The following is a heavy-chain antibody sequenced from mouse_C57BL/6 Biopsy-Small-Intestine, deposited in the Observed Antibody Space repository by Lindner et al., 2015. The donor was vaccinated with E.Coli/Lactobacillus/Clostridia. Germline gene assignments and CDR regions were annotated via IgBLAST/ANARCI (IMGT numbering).Heavy chain of an antibody. CDR3: ARAGAAVTSHFDC. D-gene: IGHD2-13*01. CDR2: IGANNDNT. V-gene: IGHV14-4*02. Sequence: SVKVSCKTSGYTFSDFGISWVRQAPGQGLEWMGWIGANNDNTDYAQKLQGRITITTDTSTSTAYLELRNLSSDDTAIYYCARAGAAVTSHFDCWGQGTLVIVSS. J-gene: IGHJ4*01. CDR1: GYTFSDFG.